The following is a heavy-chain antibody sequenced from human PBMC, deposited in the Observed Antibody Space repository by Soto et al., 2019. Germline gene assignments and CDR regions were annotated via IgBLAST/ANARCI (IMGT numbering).Heavy chain of an antibody. Sequence: GGSLRLSCAASGFTFSSYDLHWVRQATGKGLEWVSAIGTAGDPYYPGDVMGRFTISRENAKNSLYLQMNSLRAGETAVYYCARGRYYFGSGSYVGYYYGMDVWGQGTTVTVSS. V-gene: IGHV3-13*05. CDR2: IGTAGDP. CDR1: GFTFSSYD. J-gene: IGHJ6*02. D-gene: IGHD3-10*01. CDR3: ARGRYYFGSGSYVGYYYGMDV.